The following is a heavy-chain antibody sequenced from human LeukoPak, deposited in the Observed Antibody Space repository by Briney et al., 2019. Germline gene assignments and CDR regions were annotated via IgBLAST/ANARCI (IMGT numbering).Heavy chain of an antibody. CDR2: LGGSGTGTP. D-gene: IGHD6-13*01. Sequence: GGSLRLSCAASGFTFSSYASTWVRQAPGKGLEWVAGLGGSGTGTPYYADSVKGRFAISRDNSRNTLHLRMDSLTAEDTAIYYCLRGWLDVWGQGALVIISS. V-gene: IGHV3-23*01. CDR1: GFTFSSYA. CDR3: LRGWLDV. J-gene: IGHJ4*02.